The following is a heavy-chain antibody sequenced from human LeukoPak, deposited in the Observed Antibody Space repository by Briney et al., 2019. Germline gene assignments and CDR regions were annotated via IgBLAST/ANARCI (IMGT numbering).Heavy chain of an antibody. Sequence: PGGSLRLSCAASGFSFSSYWMHGVRQAPGKGLVWVSLIYTDGSGTSYADSVKGRFTISRDNAKNTLYLQMNSLRAEDTAVYYCARTPYHYAMDVWGQGTTVTVSS. J-gene: IGHJ6*02. CDR1: GFSFSSYW. CDR2: IYTDGSGT. V-gene: IGHV3-74*01. CDR3: ARTPYHYAMDV.